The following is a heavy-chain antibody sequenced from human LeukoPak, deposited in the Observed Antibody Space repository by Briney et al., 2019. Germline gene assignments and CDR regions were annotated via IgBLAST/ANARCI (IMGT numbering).Heavy chain of an antibody. D-gene: IGHD5-12*01. CDR1: GGSFSGYY. J-gene: IGHJ4*02. CDR3: ARVGSGHNYFDY. Sequence: PSETLSLTCAVYGGSFSGYYWSWIRQPPGKGLEWIGEINHSGSTNYNPSLKSRVTISADTSKNQFSLKLSSVTAADTAVYYCARVGSGHNYFDYWGQGTLVTVSS. CDR2: INHSGST. V-gene: IGHV4-34*01.